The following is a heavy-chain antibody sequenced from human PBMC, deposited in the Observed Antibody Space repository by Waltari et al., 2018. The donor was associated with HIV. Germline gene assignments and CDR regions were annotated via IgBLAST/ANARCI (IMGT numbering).Heavy chain of an antibody. V-gene: IGHV1-69*01. D-gene: IGHD3-22*01. Sequence: QVQLVQSGAEVKKPVSSVKVSCKASGGTVSSSVISWVRQAPGQGLEWMGAIIPLFGEANYAQKFQGRLTITADESTSTAYMELSSLRSEDTAVYYCARVPDRSGYQRYAMNVWGQGTTVTVS. CDR3: ARVPDRSGYQRYAMNV. CDR2: IIPLFGEA. CDR1: GGTVSSSV. J-gene: IGHJ6*02.